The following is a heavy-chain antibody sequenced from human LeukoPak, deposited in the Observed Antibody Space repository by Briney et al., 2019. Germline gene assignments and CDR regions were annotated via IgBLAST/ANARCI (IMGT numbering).Heavy chain of an antibody. V-gene: IGHV4-34*01. CDR2: INHSGST. D-gene: IGHD2-2*02. Sequence: NTSETLSLTCAVYGGSFSGYYWSWIRQPPGKGLEWIGEINHSGSTNYNPSLKSRVTISVDTSKNQFSLKLSSVTVADTAVYYCARALYGVVVPAAIGAFDIWGQGTMVTVSS. J-gene: IGHJ3*02. CDR3: ARALYGVVVPAAIGAFDI. CDR1: GGSFSGYY.